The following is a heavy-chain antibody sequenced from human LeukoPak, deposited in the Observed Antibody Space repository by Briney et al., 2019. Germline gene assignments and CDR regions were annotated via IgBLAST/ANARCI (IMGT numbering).Heavy chain of an antibody. CDR2: LNPDTGNT. J-gene: IGHJ6*02. Sequence: ASVRVSCKPSGYTFTGYYIHWVRQAPGQGLEWMGWLNPDTGNTHYSQNLRGRVTMTRDTSTSTVYMELSSLRSEDTAVYYCASCSIYYYGMDVWGQGTTVTVSS. D-gene: IGHD6-13*01. CDR1: GYTFTGYY. V-gene: IGHV1-2*02. CDR3: ASCSIYYYGMDV.